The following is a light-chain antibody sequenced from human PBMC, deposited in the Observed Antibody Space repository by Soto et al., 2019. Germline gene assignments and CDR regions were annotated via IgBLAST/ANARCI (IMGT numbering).Light chain of an antibody. V-gene: IGKV3D-15*01. CDR3: QQYNNWPRT. CDR1: QSVSNN. Sequence: EIVLTQSPGTLSLSPGERATLSCSASQSVSNNYLAWYQQKPGQAPRLLIYGASNRATGIPDRFSGSGSGTEFTLTISSLQSEDFAVYDCQQYNNWPRTFGQGTKVDI. J-gene: IGKJ1*01. CDR2: GAS.